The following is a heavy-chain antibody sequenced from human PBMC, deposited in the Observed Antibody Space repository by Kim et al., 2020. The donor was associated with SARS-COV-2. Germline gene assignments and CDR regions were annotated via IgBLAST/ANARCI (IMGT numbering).Heavy chain of an antibody. CDR3: ARGRAGVVPSPILGLEPYYDYYAMDV. CDR2: INHSGGT. V-gene: IGHV4-34*01. CDR1: GESFSGYH. Sequence: SETLSLTCAVFGESFSGYHWTWIRQSPGKGLEWIGEINHSGGTNCNPSLKSRVTISLDTSKNQFSLKLGSLSAADTAVYYCARGRAGVVPSPILGLEPYYDYYAMDVWGQGTTITVSS. J-gene: IGHJ6*02. D-gene: IGHD3-3*01.